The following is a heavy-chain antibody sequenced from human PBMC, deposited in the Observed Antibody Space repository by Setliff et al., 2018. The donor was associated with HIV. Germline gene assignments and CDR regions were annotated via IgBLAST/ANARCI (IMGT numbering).Heavy chain of an antibody. J-gene: IGHJ4*02. V-gene: IGHV5-51*01. CDR2: VYPGDSET. CDR1: GYSFSNYW. D-gene: IGHD7-27*01. Sequence: PGESLKISCEASGYSFSNYWIAWVRRVPGKGLEWMGSVYPGDSETRYSPSFQGQVTISADTSRTTAYLQWNSLKASDTAIYYGERRRRAPGTGDLEAYWGQGTLVTVSS. CDR3: ERRRRAPGTGDLEAY.